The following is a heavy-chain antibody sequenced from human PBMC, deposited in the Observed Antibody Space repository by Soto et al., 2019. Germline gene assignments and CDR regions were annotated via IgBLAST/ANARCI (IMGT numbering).Heavy chain of an antibody. Sequence: SVKVSCKASGGTFSSYAISWVRQAPGQGLEWMGGIIPIFGTANYAQKFQGRVTITADESTSTAYMELSSLRSEDTAVYYCARGATYYYDSTSYYFDYWGQGTLVTVSS. CDR3: ARGATYYYDSTSYYFDY. CDR2: IIPIFGTA. D-gene: IGHD3-22*01. J-gene: IGHJ4*02. V-gene: IGHV1-69*13. CDR1: GGTFSSYA.